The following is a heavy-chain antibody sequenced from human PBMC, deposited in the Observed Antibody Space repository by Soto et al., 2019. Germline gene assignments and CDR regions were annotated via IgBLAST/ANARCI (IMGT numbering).Heavy chain of an antibody. CDR2: IYYCVRT. D-gene: IGHD3-10*01. J-gene: IGHJ4*02. CDR1: GYSISSDTY. CDR3: SRKAYYASGRINLFDS. V-gene: IGHV4-38-2*02. Sequence: SETLSLTCTVSGYSISSDTYCGCLRHPPGKGVVGMMRIYYCVRTFYNPSLSKRGTTMIDTSKNQYFSMMTAVTAAEKAMDYLSRKAYYASGRINLFDSWGQGTLVTVSS.